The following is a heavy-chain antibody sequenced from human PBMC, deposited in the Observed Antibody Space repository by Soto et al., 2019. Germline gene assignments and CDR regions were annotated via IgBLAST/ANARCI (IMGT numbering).Heavy chain of an antibody. D-gene: IGHD3-3*01. J-gene: IGHJ4*02. CDR3: VIHSNAFWRGYSPAHFDY. Sequence: SETLSLTCTVSGGSISSGDYYWSWIRHPPGKGLEWIGFIYYSGGTYYKPSLKSRVTISVDTSKNKFSLNLSSVTAADTAVYYCVIHSNAFWRGYSPAHFDYWGQGTLVTDYS. V-gene: IGHV4-30-4*01. CDR2: IYYSGGT. CDR1: GGSISSGDYY.